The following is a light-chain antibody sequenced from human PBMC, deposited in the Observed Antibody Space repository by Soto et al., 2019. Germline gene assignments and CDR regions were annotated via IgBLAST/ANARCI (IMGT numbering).Light chain of an antibody. CDR3: QQYNNWTWT. J-gene: IGKJ1*01. CDR1: QSVSSN. Sequence: EIVMTQSPATLSVSPGERATLSCRASQSVSSNLAWYQQKPGQAPRPLIYGASTRATGIPARFSGSGSGTEFTLTISSLQSEDFAVYYCQQYNNWTWTFGQGTKVEIK. V-gene: IGKV3-15*01. CDR2: GAS.